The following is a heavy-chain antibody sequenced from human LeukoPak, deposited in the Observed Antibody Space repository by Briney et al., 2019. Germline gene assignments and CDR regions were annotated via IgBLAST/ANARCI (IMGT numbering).Heavy chain of an antibody. CDR1: GGSISSSY. D-gene: IGHD6-19*01. CDR2: IYTSGST. J-gene: IGHJ4*02. CDR3: ARDSAYSSGWYGPFDY. Sequence: SETLSLTCTVSGGSISSSYWSWIRQPAGKGLEWIGRIYTSGSTNYNPSLKSRVTMSVDTSKNQFSLKLSSVTAADSAVYYCARDSAYSSGWYGPFDYWGQGTLVTVSS. V-gene: IGHV4-4*07.